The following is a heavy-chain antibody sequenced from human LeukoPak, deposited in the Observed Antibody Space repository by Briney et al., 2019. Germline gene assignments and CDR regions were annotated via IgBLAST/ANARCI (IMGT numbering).Heavy chain of an antibody. Sequence: ASVKVSCKAPGYTFTSFAISWVRQAPGQGLEWMGWINTNTGNPTYAQGFTGRFVFSLDTSVSTAYLQISSLKAEDTAVYYCARVQGYCSVASCFPHYWGQGTLVTVSS. CDR1: GYTFTSFA. D-gene: IGHD2-15*01. CDR2: INTNTGNP. J-gene: IGHJ4*02. V-gene: IGHV7-4-1*02. CDR3: ARVQGYCSVASCFPHY.